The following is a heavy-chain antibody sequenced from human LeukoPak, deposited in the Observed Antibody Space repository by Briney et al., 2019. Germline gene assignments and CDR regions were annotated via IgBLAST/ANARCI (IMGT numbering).Heavy chain of an antibody. D-gene: IGHD4-17*01. CDR3: TTGYGDYIVHDY. CDR2: IKSKTDGGTT. J-gene: IGHJ4*02. CDR1: GFTFSNAW. Sequence: GGSLRLSCAASGFTFSNAWMSWVRQAPGKGLEWVGRIKSKTDGGTTDYAAPVKGRFTISRDDSKNTLYLQMNSLKTEDTAVYYCTTGYGDYIVHDYWGQGTLVTVSS. V-gene: IGHV3-15*01.